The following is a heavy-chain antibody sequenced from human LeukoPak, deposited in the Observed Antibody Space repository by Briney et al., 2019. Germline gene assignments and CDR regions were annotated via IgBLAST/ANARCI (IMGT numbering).Heavy chain of an antibody. D-gene: IGHD3-10*01. CDR1: GFTFSSNA. V-gene: IGHV3-30-3*01. Sequence: GGSLRLSCAASGFTFSSNAMHWVRQAPGKGLEWVAVISYDGSNKYYTDSVKGRFTISRDNSKNTLYLQMNSLRAEDTAVYYCARDFVVRGVISNWFDPWGQGTLVTVSS. CDR2: ISYDGSNK. J-gene: IGHJ5*02. CDR3: ARDFVVRGVISNWFDP.